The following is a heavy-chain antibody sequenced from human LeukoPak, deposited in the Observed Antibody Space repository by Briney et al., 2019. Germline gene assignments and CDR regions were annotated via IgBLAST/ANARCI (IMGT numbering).Heavy chain of an antibody. Sequence: GGSLRLSCAASGFNVSSNYMSWVRQAPGKGLEWVSVVYSGGITDYADSVQGRFIISKDYSKNTLYLQMNSLRAEDTAVYYCARLVGALQYFRFWGQGTLVTVSS. CDR1: GFNVSSNY. CDR2: VYSGGIT. J-gene: IGHJ1*01. D-gene: IGHD1-26*01. CDR3: ARLVGALQYFRF. V-gene: IGHV3-66*02.